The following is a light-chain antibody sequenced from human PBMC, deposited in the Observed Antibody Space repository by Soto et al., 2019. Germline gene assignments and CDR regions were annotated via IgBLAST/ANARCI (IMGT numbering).Light chain of an antibody. V-gene: IGKV1-5*01. CDR3: QQLTNFRFT. CDR2: DAS. Sequence: DIQMTQSPSTLSASVGDRVTITCRASQSISRYLGWYQQKPGKAPKLLIYDASSLESGVPSRFSGSGSGTEFTLTISSLQADDFATYYCQQLTNFRFTFGQGTKLDIK. J-gene: IGKJ2*01. CDR1: QSISRY.